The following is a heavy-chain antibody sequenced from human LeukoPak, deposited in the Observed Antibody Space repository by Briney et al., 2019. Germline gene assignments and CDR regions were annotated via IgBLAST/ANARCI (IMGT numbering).Heavy chain of an antibody. D-gene: IGHD3-3*01. CDR1: GYSFTSYW. Sequence: GESLKISCKVSGYSFTSYWIGWVRQMPGKGLEWMGIIYPGDSDTRYSPSFQGQVTISADKPISTAYLQWSSLKASDTAMYYCARQGRITIFGVVEVAFDIWGQGTMVTVSS. V-gene: IGHV5-51*01. CDR2: IYPGDSDT. CDR3: ARQGRITIFGVVEVAFDI. J-gene: IGHJ3*02.